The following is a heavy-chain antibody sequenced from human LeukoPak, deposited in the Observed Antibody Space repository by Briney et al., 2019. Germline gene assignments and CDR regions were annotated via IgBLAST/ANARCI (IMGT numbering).Heavy chain of an antibody. CDR3: ARGLVGSP. V-gene: IGHV3-48*03. CDR1: GFTFSTYD. Sequence: GGSLRLSCAASGFTFSTYDMNWVRQAPGKGLEWVSYISTSGLTIYYADSTKGRFTVSRDDAKNSLYLQMNNPRAEDTAVYYCARGLVGSPWGQGTLVTVSS. CDR2: ISTSGLTI. J-gene: IGHJ5*02. D-gene: IGHD3-9*01.